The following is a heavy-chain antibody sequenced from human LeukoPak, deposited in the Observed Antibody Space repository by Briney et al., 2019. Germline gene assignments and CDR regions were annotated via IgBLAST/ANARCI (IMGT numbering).Heavy chain of an antibody. CDR2: IIPIFGTA. D-gene: IGHD3-10*01. Sequence: ASVKVSCKASGGTFSSYAISWVRRAPGQGLEWMGGIIPIFGTANYAQKFQGRVTITADESTSTAYMELSSLRPEDTAVYYCARESGRYYYGSGSYSAPVGAFDIWGQGTMVTVSS. V-gene: IGHV1-69*13. J-gene: IGHJ3*02. CDR1: GGTFSSYA. CDR3: ARESGRYYYGSGSYSAPVGAFDI.